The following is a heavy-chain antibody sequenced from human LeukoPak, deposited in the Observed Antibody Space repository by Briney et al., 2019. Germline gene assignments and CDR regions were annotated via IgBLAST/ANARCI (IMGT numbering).Heavy chain of an antibody. CDR2: IYHSGST. CDR3: ARVSSSSVGGWDY. CDR1: GGSISSSNW. J-gene: IGHJ4*02. Sequence: PSETLSLTCAVSGGSISSSNWWSWVRQPPGKGLEWIGEIYHSGSTNYNPSLKSRVTISVDKSKNQFSLKLSSVTAADTAVYYCARVSSSSVGGWDYWGQGTLVTVSS. D-gene: IGHD6-13*01. V-gene: IGHV4-4*02.